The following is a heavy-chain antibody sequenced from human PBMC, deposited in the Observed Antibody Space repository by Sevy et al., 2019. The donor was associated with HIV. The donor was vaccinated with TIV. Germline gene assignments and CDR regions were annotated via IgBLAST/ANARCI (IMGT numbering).Heavy chain of an antibody. Sequence: GESLKISCADSGLTLSSYAMNWVRQAPGKGLEWVSAISGRGGSTYYADSVEGRFTISRDNSKNTLYLQMNSLRAEDKAVYYCAKAPPGHCSSGSCRRAYYSYGMDFWGQGTTVTVSS. CDR2: ISGRGGST. J-gene: IGHJ6*02. V-gene: IGHV3-23*01. CDR1: GLTLSSYA. D-gene: IGHD2-15*01. CDR3: AKAPPGHCSSGSCRRAYYSYGMDF.